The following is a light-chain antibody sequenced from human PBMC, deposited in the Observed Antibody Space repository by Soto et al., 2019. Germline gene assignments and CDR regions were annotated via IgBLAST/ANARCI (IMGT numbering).Light chain of an antibody. J-gene: IGKJ4*01. CDR3: QQCYSPPLS. CDR1: QSVDIN. V-gene: IGKV3D-15*01. Sequence: EIVMTQSPATLSVSPGERATLSCRARQSVDINLAWYQKKAGQAPRLLIYDASNRATGIPARFSGSGSGTDFTLTISGLLPEDFASYYCQQCYSPPLSFGGGTKVDIK. CDR2: DAS.